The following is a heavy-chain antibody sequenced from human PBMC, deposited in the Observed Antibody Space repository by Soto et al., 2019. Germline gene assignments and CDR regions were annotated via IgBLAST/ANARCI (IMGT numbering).Heavy chain of an antibody. CDR1: GGSFSGYY. CDR3: ARLTYYDFWSGYPGPSLGMDV. Sequence: TLSLTCAVYGGSFSGYYWSWIRQPPGKGLEWIGEINHSGSTNYNPSLKSRVTISVDTSKNQFSLKLSSVTAADTAVYYCARLTYYDFWSGYPGPSLGMDVWGQGTTVTVSS. V-gene: IGHV4-34*01. J-gene: IGHJ6*02. D-gene: IGHD3-3*01. CDR2: INHSGST.